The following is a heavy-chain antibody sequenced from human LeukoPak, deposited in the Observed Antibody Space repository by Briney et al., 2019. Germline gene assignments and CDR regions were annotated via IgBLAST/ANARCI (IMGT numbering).Heavy chain of an antibody. CDR1: GGSISSYY. CDR2: IYYSGST. V-gene: IGHV4-59*12. D-gene: IGHD4-17*01. Sequence: SETLSLTCTVSGGSISSYYWSWIRQPPGKGLEWIGYIYYSGSTNYNPSLKSRVTISVDTSKNQFSLKLSSVTAADTAVYYCARGDYGENGDYFDYWGQGTLVTVSS. CDR3: ARGDYGENGDYFDY. J-gene: IGHJ4*02.